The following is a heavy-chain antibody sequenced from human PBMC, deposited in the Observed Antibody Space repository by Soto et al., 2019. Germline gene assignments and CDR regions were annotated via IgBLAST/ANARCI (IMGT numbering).Heavy chain of an antibody. Sequence: GGSLRLSCAASGFTFIKAYMNWVRQAPGKGLEWIGQIDSKLDADKTDFAAPVKGRFTLSRDDSKNTVYLQMNGLEIEDTGMYSCAKTFHAVATARLDYWGQGTLVTVSS. D-gene: IGHD2-21*02. CDR2: IDSKLDADKT. V-gene: IGHV3-15*04. CDR1: GFTFIKAY. CDR3: AKTFHAVATARLDY. J-gene: IGHJ4*02.